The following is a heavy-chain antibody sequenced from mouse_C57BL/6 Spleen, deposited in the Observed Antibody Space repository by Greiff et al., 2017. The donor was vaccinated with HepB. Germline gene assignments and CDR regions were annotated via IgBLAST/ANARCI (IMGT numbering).Heavy chain of an antibody. J-gene: IGHJ2*01. CDR3: ARNGNAFDY. D-gene: IGHD2-1*01. Sequence: QVQLQQSGAELVRPGTSVKVSCKASGYAFTNYLIEWVKQRPGQGLEWIGVINPGSGGTNYNEKFKGKATLTADKSSSTAYMQLSSLTSEDSAVYFCARNGNAFDYWGQGTTLTVSS. CDR2: INPGSGGT. V-gene: IGHV1-54*01. CDR1: GYAFTNYL.